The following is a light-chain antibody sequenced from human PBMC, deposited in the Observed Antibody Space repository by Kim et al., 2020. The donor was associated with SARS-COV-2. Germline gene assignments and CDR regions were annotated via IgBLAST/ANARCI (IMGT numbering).Light chain of an antibody. CDR2: GAS. Sequence: EIVLTQSPGTLSLSPGERATLSCRTSQSVSSTYLAWYQHKPGQAPRLLIYGASNRATGIPDRFSGSGSGTDFTLTISRLEPEDFAVYYCQQYGSSLYTFGQGTKLEI. CDR1: QSVSSTY. V-gene: IGKV3-20*01. CDR3: QQYGSSLYT. J-gene: IGKJ2*01.